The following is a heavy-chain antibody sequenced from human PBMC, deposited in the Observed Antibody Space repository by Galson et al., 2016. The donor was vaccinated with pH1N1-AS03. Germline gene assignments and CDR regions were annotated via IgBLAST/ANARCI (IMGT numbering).Heavy chain of an antibody. D-gene: IGHD3-3*01. CDR2: ISFDGSNK. V-gene: IGHV3-30*04. J-gene: IGHJ4*02. CDR3: TRALCRFLEWVLDY. CDR1: KFTFSRFS. Sequence: SLRLSCAATKFTFSRFSMHWVRQAPGKGLEWVAAISFDGSNKHYADSVKGRFTIPRDDAKNPLYLQMNSLRSEDTAVYFCTRALCRFLEWVLDYWGQGSLVTVSS.